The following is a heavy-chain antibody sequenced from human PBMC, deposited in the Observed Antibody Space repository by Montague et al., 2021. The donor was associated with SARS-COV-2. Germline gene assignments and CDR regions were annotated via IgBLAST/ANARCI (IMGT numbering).Heavy chain of an antibody. Sequence: SETLSLTCAVSGGSISSTKWWSWVRQPPGKGLEWIGEINHSGSTNYSPSLKSRVTMSVDTSKNQLSLKLSSVTAADTAFYYCASIYCSGGTCPSDWGQGTLVTVSS. J-gene: IGHJ1*01. CDR3: ASIYCSGGTCPSD. CDR1: GGSISSTKW. D-gene: IGHD2-15*01. V-gene: IGHV4-4*02. CDR2: INHSGST.